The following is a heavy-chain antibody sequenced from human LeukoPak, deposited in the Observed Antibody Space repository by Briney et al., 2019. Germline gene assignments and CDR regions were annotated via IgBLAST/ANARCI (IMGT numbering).Heavy chain of an antibody. CDR3: ALKAGTTAFDI. D-gene: IGHD6-13*01. CDR2: INPNRGGT. CDR1: GGTFSSSA. J-gene: IGHJ3*02. V-gene: IGHV1-2*02. Sequence: GASVKVSCKTSGGTFSSSAITWVRQAPGQGLEWMGWINPNRGGTNYAQKFQGRVTMTRDTSITTAYMELSRLRSDDTAIYYCALKAGTTAFDIWGQGTMVTVTS.